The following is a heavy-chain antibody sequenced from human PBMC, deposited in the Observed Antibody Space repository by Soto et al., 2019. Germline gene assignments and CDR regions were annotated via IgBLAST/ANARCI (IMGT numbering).Heavy chain of an antibody. D-gene: IGHD6-19*01. CDR1: GDTFISYG. CDR3: ARAIAVALYNWSDP. V-gene: IGHV1-18*01. Sequence: ASVKVSCKASGDTFISYGMSWMRQSPGHGLEWMGWISVYNGNTNYAQKLQGRVTMTTDTSTSTAYMELRSLRSDDTAVYYCARAIAVALYNWSDPWSHGAVVTVSS. CDR2: ISVYNGNT. J-gene: IGHJ5*02.